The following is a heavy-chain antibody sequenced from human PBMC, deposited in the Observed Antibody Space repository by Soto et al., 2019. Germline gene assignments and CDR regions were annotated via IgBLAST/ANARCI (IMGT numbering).Heavy chain of an antibody. CDR2: IKQDGSEK. CDR3: ATLWANFFDS. V-gene: IGHV3-7*01. CDR1: GCTCSDYW. Sequence: GGPMRLSGAASGCTCSDYWVSWVRQAPGKGLEWVANIKQDGSEKYYMDSVKGRFTISRDNAKNSLYLQMNSLRAEDTAVYHCATLWANFFDSWGQGTLVTVSS. D-gene: IGHD3-16*01. J-gene: IGHJ4*02.